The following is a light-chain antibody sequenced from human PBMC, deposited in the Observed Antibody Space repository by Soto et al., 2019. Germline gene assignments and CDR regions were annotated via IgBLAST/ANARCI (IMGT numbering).Light chain of an antibody. J-gene: IGKJ4*01. CDR2: WAS. CDR3: QQYYRTFALT. CDR1: QSVLYSSNNKNY. V-gene: IGKV4-1*01. Sequence: DIVMTQSPDSLAVSLGERATINCKSSQSVLYSSNNKNYLAWYQQKPGQPPKLLIYWASTRESGVPDRFSGSGCGTDFTLTISSLQAEDVAVYYCQQYYRTFALTFGGGTKVEIK.